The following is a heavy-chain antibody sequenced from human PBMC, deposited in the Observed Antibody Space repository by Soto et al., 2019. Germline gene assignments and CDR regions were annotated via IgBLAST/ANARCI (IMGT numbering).Heavy chain of an antibody. CDR3: ARGYLGITIIHKDYYYGMDV. J-gene: IGHJ6*02. CDR1: GFTFSSYG. Sequence: QVQLVESGGGVVQPGRSLRLSCAASGFTFSSYGMHWVLQAPGKGLEWVAVIWYDGSNKYYADSVKGRFTISRDNSKNTLYLHMSSLRAEDTAVYYCARGYLGITIIHKDYYYGMDVWGQGTTVTVSS. V-gene: IGHV3-33*01. D-gene: IGHD3-3*01. CDR2: IWYDGSNK.